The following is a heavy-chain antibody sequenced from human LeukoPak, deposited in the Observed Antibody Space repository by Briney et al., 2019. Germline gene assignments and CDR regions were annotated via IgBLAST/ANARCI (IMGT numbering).Heavy chain of an antibody. CDR1: GYTFTSYY. CDR2: INPSGGST. CDR3: ARRYLTCSHGSCWESFDY. D-gene: IGHD2-15*01. V-gene: IGHV1-46*01. J-gene: IGHJ4*02. Sequence: ASVKVSCKPSGYTFTSYYMHWVRQAPGQGLEWMGVINPSGGSTSYAQTFQGRVTMTRDTSTSTFYMELSSLRSEDTAVYYCARRYLTCSHGSCWESFDYWGQETLVTVSS.